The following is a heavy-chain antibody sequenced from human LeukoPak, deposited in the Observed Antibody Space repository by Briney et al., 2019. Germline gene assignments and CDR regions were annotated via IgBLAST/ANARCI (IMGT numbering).Heavy chain of an antibody. CDR2: ISGSGGST. Sequence: GGSLRLSCAASVFTFSSYAMSWVRQAPGKGLEWVSAISGSGGSTYYADSVKGRFTISRDNSKNTLYLQMNSLRAEDTAVYYCAKDPLDIYYYYMDVWGKGTTVTVSS. D-gene: IGHD2-15*01. CDR1: VFTFSSYA. CDR3: AKDPLDIYYYYMDV. V-gene: IGHV3-23*01. J-gene: IGHJ6*03.